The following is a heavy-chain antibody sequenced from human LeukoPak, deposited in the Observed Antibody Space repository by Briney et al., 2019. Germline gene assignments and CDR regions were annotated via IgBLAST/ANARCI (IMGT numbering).Heavy chain of an antibody. CDR2: INQDGSEK. Sequence: GGSLRLSCAASGFTCSTYSMSWVRQAPGKGLEWVANINQDGSEKYYVDSVKGRFTISRDNAKNSLYLQMNSLRAEDTAVYYCARQPPPPRYYSYYYMDVWGKGTTVTVSS. CDR3: ARQPPPPRYYSYYYMDV. J-gene: IGHJ6*03. CDR1: GFTCSTYS. D-gene: IGHD1-14*01. V-gene: IGHV3-7*01.